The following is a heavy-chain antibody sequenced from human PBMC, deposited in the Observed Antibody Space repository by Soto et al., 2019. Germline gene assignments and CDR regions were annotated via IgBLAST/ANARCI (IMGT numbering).Heavy chain of an antibody. CDR1: GYTLTELS. CDR2: FDPEDGET. Sequence: QVQLVQSGAEVKKPGASVKVSCKVSGYTLTELSMHWVRQAPGKGLEWMGGFDPEDGETIYAQKFQGRVTMTEDTSTDTACMELSSLRSEDTAVYYCATSSPVWVTYYYYMDVWGKGTTVTVSS. CDR3: ATSSPVWVTYYYYMDV. V-gene: IGHV1-24*01. J-gene: IGHJ6*03. D-gene: IGHD5-18*01.